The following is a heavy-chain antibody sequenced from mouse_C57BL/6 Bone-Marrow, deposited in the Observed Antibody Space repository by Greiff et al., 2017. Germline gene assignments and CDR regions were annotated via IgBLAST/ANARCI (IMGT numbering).Heavy chain of an antibody. CDR2: IDPSDSYT. Sequence: QVQLQQPGAELVMPGASVKLSCKASGYTFTSYWMHWVKQRPGQGLEWIGEIDPSDSYTNYNQKFKGKSTLTVDKSSSTAYMQLSSLTSEDSAVYYCASADGYFGYWGQGTTLTVSS. CDR3: ASADGYFGY. D-gene: IGHD2-3*01. V-gene: IGHV1-69*01. CDR1: GYTFTSYW. J-gene: IGHJ2*01.